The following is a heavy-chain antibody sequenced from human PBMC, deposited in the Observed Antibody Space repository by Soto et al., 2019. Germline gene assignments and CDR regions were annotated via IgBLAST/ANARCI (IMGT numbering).Heavy chain of an antibody. CDR3: AKDPSYGYVDYFDY. CDR1: GFTFSSYG. D-gene: IGHD5-18*01. J-gene: IGHJ4*02. V-gene: IGHV3-30*18. CDR2: ISYDGSNK. Sequence: GGSLRLSCAASGFTFSSYGMHWVRQAPGKGLEWVAVISYDGSNKYYADSVKGRFTISRDNSKNTLYLQMNSLRAEDTAVYYCAKDPSYGYVDYFDYWGQGTLVTVSS.